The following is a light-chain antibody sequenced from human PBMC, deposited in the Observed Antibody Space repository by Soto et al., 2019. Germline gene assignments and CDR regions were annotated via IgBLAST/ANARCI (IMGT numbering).Light chain of an antibody. CDR1: QTIGSS. J-gene: IGKJ2*01. Sequence: DIQMTQSPSTLSASVGDRVTITCRASQTIGSSLAWYQHKPGKAPKLLIFDASTLQTGVSSRFSGSGFGTDFTLTISNLQPDDFATYYCQQHNDYSPVTFGQGIKLEIK. CDR2: DAS. V-gene: IGKV1-5*01. CDR3: QQHNDYSPVT.